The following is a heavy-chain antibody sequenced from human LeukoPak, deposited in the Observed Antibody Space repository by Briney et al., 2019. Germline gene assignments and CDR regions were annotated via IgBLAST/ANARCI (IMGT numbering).Heavy chain of an antibody. CDR3: AKDRWGAVASFDY. CDR2: IRYDGNNK. V-gene: IGHV3-30*02. J-gene: IGHJ4*02. D-gene: IGHD6-19*01. CDR1: GFPFSDYV. Sequence: GGSLRLSGAASGFPFSDYVMHWVRQAPGKGLEWVAVIRYDGNNKYYADSVKGRFTISRDNSKNMLYLQMNSLGTEDTAVYYCAKDRWGAVASFDYWGQGTLVTVSS.